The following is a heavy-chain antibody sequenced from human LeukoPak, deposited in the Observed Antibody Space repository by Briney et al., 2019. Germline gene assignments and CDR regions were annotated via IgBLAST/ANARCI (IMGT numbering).Heavy chain of an antibody. V-gene: IGHV4-59*01. CDR2: IYYSGST. CDR3: AATDTAMVHFNWFDP. J-gene: IGHJ5*02. CDR1: GGSISSYY. D-gene: IGHD5-18*01. Sequence: SETLSLTCTVSGGSISSYYWSWLRQPPGKGLEWIGYIYYSGSTNYNPSLKSRVTISVDTSKNQFSLKLSSVTAADTAVYYCAATDTAMVHFNWFDPWGQGTLVTVSS.